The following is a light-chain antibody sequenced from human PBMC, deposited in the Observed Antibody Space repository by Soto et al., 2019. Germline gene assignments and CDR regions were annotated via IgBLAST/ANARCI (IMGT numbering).Light chain of an antibody. CDR3: NSYTSSSNLVV. J-gene: IGLJ2*01. CDR2: EVS. Sequence: QSALTQPASVSGSPGQSITISCTGTSSDVGGYNYVSWYQQHPGKAPKFMIYEVSNRPSGVSNRFSGSKSGNTASLTISGLQAEDEADYYCNSYTSSSNLVVFGGGTKLTVL. V-gene: IGLV2-14*01. CDR1: SSDVGGYNY.